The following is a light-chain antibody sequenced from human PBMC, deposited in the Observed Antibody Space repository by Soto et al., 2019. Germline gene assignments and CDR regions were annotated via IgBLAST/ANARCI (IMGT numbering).Light chain of an antibody. Sequence: IQMTQSPSSLSASVEDRVIITCRASQSISNHLNWYQQKPGKAPKLLIFAASSLQSGVPSRFSGSRSGPDFTLTISSLQPEDVATYYCQKYNSALWTFGQGTKVDIK. J-gene: IGKJ1*01. V-gene: IGKV1-39*01. CDR2: AAS. CDR3: QKYNSALWT. CDR1: QSISNH.